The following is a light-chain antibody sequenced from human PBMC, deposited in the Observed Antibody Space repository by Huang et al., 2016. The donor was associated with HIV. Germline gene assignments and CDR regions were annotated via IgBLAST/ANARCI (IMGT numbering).Light chain of an antibody. CDR2: TTS. Sequence: DIQMTQSPSPLSASVGDRVTITCRTSQRISSYLHWFQQKPGKAPKLLIHTTSSLQGGVSSRFSGSGSGTHFTLTINSLQPEDSATYYCQQTYSTPKTFGQGTKLEIK. V-gene: IGKV1-39*01. CDR3: QQTYSTPKT. CDR1: QRISSY. J-gene: IGKJ2*01.